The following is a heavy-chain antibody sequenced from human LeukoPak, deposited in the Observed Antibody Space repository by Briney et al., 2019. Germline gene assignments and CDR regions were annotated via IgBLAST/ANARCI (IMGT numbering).Heavy chain of an antibody. CDR3: ARDPLSSSSFDL. D-gene: IGHD6-13*01. CDR1: GGSFSGYY. V-gene: IGHV3-11*04. Sequence: LSLTCAVYGGSFSGYYWSWIRQPPGKGLEWVSYISSRSATIYYADSVKGRFTISRDNAKNSLYLQMNSLRAEDTAVYYCARDPLSSSSFDLWGQGTLVTVSS. J-gene: IGHJ4*02. CDR2: ISSRSATI.